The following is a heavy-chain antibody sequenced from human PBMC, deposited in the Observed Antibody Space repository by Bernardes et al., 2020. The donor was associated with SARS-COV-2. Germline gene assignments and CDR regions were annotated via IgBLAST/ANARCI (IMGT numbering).Heavy chain of an antibody. J-gene: IGHJ4*02. CDR1: GFIFSDHY. CDR2: SGNRDDSYTT. D-gene: IGHD1-26*01. Sequence: GGSLRLSCAASGFIFSDHYMDWVRQAPGKGLEWVGRSGNRDDSYTTQYATSVKGRFTISRDDSKNSLYLQMDSLKNEDTAVYYCARVQSPGLGFIPDNSAYGMDVWGHSGSYSFDYWGQGSLVTVSS. CDR3: ARVQSPGLGFIPDNSAYGMDVWGHSGSYSFDY. V-gene: IGHV3-72*01.